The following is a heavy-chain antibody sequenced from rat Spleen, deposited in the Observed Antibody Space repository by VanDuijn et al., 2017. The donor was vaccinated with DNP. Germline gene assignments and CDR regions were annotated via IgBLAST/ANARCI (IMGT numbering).Heavy chain of an antibody. CDR3: ARPMDYYSGGFAY. J-gene: IGHJ3*01. D-gene: IGHD1-1*01. CDR1: GFTFSDYY. V-gene: IGHV5-22*01. Sequence: EVQLVQSGGGLVQPGRSLKLSCAASGFTFSDYYMAWVRQAPTKGLEWVAYITYDGGYTYYGDSVKGRFTISRDNAKSTLSLQMNSLRSEDMATYYCARPMDYYSGGFAYWGQGTLVTVSS. CDR2: ITYDGGYT.